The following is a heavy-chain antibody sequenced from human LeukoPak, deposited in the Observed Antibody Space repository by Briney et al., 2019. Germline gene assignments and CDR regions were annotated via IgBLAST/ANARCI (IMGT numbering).Heavy chain of an antibody. CDR1: GVAFDSHG. CDR2: IWYDGSNK. J-gene: IGHJ4*02. Sequence: GGSLRLSCAASGVAFDSHGMHWVRQAPGKELEWVAVIWYDGSNKDYADSVKGRFTISRDNSKNTLYLQMNSLRAEDTAVYYCARARNNYDRSGFSALDYWGQETLVTVSS. CDR3: ARARNNYDRSGFSALDY. V-gene: IGHV3-33*01. D-gene: IGHD3-22*01.